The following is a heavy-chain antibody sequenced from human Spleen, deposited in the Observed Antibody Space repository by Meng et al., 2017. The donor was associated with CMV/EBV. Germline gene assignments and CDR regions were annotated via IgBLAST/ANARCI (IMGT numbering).Heavy chain of an antibody. J-gene: IGHJ4*02. CDR2: IPYDGSNK. V-gene: IGHV3-30*02. D-gene: IGHD6-19*01. Sequence: AASGFTFSDYGMHWVRQAPGKGLEWVAFIPYDGSNKYYTDSVKGRFTISRDNSKNTLYLQMNSLRADDTAVYYCAKGHSSGWYYFDYWGQGTLVTVSS. CDR1: GFTFSDYG. CDR3: AKGHSSGWYYFDY.